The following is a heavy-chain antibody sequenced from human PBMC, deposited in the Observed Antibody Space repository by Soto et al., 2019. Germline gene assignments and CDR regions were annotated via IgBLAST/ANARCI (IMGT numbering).Heavy chain of an antibody. CDR2: ISGYNGNT. J-gene: IGHJ6*02. V-gene: IGHV1-18*01. CDR3: AREGQAPYYYYGMDV. CDR1: GYTFTNYG. Sequence: QVQVVQSGDEVKKPGASVKVSCKASGYTFTNYGFSWVRQAPGQGLEWMGWISGYNGNTKYAEKIQGRVTMTTDTSTSTADMERRSLRSDDTAVYYCAREGQAPYYYYGMDVWGQGTAVTVSS.